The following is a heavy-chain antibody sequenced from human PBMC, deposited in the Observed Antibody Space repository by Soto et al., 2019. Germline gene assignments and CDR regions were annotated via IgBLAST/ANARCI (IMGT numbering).Heavy chain of an antibody. CDR2: ISDDGARI. CDR1: SFAFDQYC. J-gene: IGHJ6*03. CDR3: TRGHRQSSTGTGAR. D-gene: IGHD1-1*01. V-gene: IGHV3-74*01. Sequence: GSLSLSCVASSFAFDQYCMHWVRQAAGKGLAWVSRISDDGARIDYADFVKGRFTIARDNAKNTLFLQMRSLRGEDTAVYYCTRGHRQSSTGTGARWG.